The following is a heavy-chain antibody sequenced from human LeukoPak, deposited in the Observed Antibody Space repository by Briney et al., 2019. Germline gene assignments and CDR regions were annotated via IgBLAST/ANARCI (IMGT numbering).Heavy chain of an antibody. CDR1: GGSFSGYY. CDR2: INHSGST. V-gene: IGHV4-34*01. CDR3: ARQAPRDSSGYYLLQFGAFDI. D-gene: IGHD3-22*01. Sequence: SETLSPTCAVYGGSFSGYYWSWIRQPPGKGLEWIGEINHSGSTNYNPSLKSRVTISVDTSKNQFSLKLSSVTAADTAVYYCARQAPRDSSGYYLLQFGAFDIWGQGTMVTVSS. J-gene: IGHJ3*02.